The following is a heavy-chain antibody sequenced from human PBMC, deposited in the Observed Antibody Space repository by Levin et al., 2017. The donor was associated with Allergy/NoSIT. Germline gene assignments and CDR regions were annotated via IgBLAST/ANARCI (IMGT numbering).Heavy chain of an antibody. CDR1: GFTFSSYS. D-gene: IGHD4-17*01. J-gene: IGHJ4*02. V-gene: IGHV3-21*01. Sequence: AGGSLRLSCAASGFTFSSYSMNWVRQAPGKGLEWVSSISSSSSYIYYADSVKGRFTISRDNAKNSLYLQMNSLRAEDTAVYYCARGGGYGDYEDYFDYWGQGTLVTVSS. CDR2: ISSSSSYI. CDR3: ARGGGYGDYEDYFDY.